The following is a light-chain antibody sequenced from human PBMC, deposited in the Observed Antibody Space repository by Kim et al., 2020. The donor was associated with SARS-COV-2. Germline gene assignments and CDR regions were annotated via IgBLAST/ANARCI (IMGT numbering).Light chain of an antibody. CDR3: SSYAGTNNVI. CDR1: SSDIGPYNH. CDR2: DVS. Sequence: GQSLAISCTGTSSDIGPYNHVSWYQQHPGKAPKLLIYDVSKRPSGVPDRFSACKSGNTASLTVSGLQAEDEADYYCSSYAGTNNVIFGGGTQLTVL. J-gene: IGLJ2*01. V-gene: IGLV2-8*01.